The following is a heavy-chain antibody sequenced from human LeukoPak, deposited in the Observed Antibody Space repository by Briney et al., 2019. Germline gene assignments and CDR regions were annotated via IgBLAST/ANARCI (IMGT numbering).Heavy chain of an antibody. CDR3: AKGATHTYYYYMDV. CDR2: IGGSGVNT. J-gene: IGHJ6*03. V-gene: IGHV3-23*01. D-gene: IGHD5-24*01. CDR1: GFIFNNFA. Sequence: PGGSLRLSCAASGFIFNNFAMSWVRQAPGKGLEWVSGIGGSGVNTYFADSVKGRFTISRDNPKNTLYLQMNSLKVEDTAVYYWAKGATHTYYYYMDVWGKGTRVTVSS.